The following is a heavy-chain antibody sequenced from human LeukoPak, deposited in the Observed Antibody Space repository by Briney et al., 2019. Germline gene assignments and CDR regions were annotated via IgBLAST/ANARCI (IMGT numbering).Heavy chain of an antibody. V-gene: IGHV4-59*08. Sequence: SETLSLTCTVSGGSISSYYWSWIRQPPGKGLEWIGYIYYSGSTNYNPSLKSRVTISVDTSKNQFSLKLSSVTAADTAVYYCARTQDVHYYYYMDVWGKGTTVTVSS. CDR1: GGSISSYY. D-gene: IGHD6-6*01. J-gene: IGHJ6*03. CDR3: ARTQDVHYYYYMDV. CDR2: IYYSGST.